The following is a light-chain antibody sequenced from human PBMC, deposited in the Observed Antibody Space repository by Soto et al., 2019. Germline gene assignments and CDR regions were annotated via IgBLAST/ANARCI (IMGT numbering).Light chain of an antibody. CDR3: AAWDDSLGAVV. CDR1: YSNLKTNT. J-gene: IGLJ2*01. CDR2: SNN. Sequence: QSVLTQPPSASGTPGQRVSISCSGSYSNLKTNTVNWYQHLPGTAPKLLIFSNNQRPSGVPDRFSGSKSGTSASLAITGLQSDDDSDYYCAAWDDSLGAVVFGGGTKLTVL. V-gene: IGLV1-44*01.